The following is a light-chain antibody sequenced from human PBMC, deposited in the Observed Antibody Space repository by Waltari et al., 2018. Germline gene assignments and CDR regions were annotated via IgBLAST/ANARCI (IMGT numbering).Light chain of an antibody. Sequence: SYVLTQPPSVSVAQGKTARITCGGNDIGSKRVHWYQQKPGQAPVVVMSYDSDRPSGIPERFSGSNSGNTATLTITRVEAGDEADYYCQVWDRNPDHTEVFGGGTRVTVL. CDR2: YDS. CDR1: DIGSKR. J-gene: IGLJ3*02. V-gene: IGLV3-21*04. CDR3: QVWDRNPDHTEV.